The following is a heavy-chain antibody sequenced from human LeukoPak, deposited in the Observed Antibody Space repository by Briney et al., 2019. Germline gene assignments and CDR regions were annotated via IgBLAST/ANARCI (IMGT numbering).Heavy chain of an antibody. CDR3: VHCRSLLTGYYKMHFGMDV. Sequence: ESGPTLVKPTQTLTLTCTLSGFSLITNGVGVGRIRQAPGKALEWLALIYWDDDRRYSPSLKTRLTITKDTSKNQVVLTMTNMDPVDTAIYYCVHCRSLLTGYYKMHFGMDVWGQGTTVTVSS. V-gene: IGHV2-5*02. CDR2: IYWDDDR. D-gene: IGHD3-9*01. CDR1: GFSLITNGVG. J-gene: IGHJ6*02.